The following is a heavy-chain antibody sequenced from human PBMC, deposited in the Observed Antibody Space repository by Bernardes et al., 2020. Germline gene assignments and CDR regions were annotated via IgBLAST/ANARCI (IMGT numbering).Heavy chain of an antibody. CDR2: ISSSGSTI. CDR3: AKGGRDGRGAFDI. V-gene: IGHV3-48*01. J-gene: IGHJ3*02. CDR1: GFTFTSYS. Sequence: GGSLRLSCAASGFTFTSYSMNWVRQAPGKGLEWVSYISSSGSTIYYADSVKGRFTISRDKAKNSLYLQMNSLRGEDTAVYYCAKGGRDGRGAFDIWGQGTMVTVSS. D-gene: IGHD2-15*01.